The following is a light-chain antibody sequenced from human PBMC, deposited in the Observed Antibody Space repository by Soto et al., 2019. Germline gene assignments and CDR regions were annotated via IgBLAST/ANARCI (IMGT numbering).Light chain of an antibody. CDR2: KAS. CDR1: QSISSS. Sequence: DIQMTQSPSTLSASVGDRVTITCRASQSISSSLAWYQQKPGKAPKLLIYKASSLESGVPSRFSGSGSGTEFTLTFSSLQPDDFATYSCQQYNSYWTFGQGTKVEIK. V-gene: IGKV1-5*03. J-gene: IGKJ1*01. CDR3: QQYNSYWT.